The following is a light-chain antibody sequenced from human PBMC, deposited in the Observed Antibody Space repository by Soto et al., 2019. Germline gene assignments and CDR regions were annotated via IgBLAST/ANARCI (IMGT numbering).Light chain of an antibody. CDR3: QQYCVRPWT. V-gene: IGKV4-1*01. CDR2: WAY. Sequence: DIVMTQSPDSLAVSLGERATINCESSQSVLYSSNNKNCLAWYQQKPGQPPKLLIYWAYIRESGVPDRFSGGGSGTDFTITISGLQAEDVAVYYCQQYCVRPWTFGQGTKVEIK. J-gene: IGKJ1*01. CDR1: QSVLYSSNNKNC.